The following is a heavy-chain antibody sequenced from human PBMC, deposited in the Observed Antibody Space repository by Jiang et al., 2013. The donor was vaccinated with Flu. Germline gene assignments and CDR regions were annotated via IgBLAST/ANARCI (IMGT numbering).Heavy chain of an antibody. CDR2: IRYSGTQK. V-gene: IGHV3-30*02. CDR1: GFIFSNYG. D-gene: IGHD3-16*01. CDR3: ARDQLGAGDDAFNF. J-gene: IGHJ3*01. Sequence: VQLVESGGGVAQPGGSLRLSCAASGFIFSNYGLHWVRQAPGKGLEWVAFIRYSGTQKYYADSVKGRFTISRDNSKNTVYLQMNSLRREDTAVYYCARDQLGAGDDAFNFWGQGTTVTVSP.